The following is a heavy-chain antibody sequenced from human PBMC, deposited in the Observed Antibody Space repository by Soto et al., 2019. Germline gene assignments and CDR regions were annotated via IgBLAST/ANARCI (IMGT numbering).Heavy chain of an antibody. Sequence: QVQLVQSGAEVKKPGASVKVSCKASGYTFRDYGISWVRQAPGQGLEWMGWISAFNGNTNYTKKFQDRVTVPTDTSTNTAYMELRSLRSDDTAVYYCARDQQWLVPVPLNVDFWGPGTPVIVS. D-gene: IGHD6-19*01. CDR2: ISAFNGNT. V-gene: IGHV1-18*01. CDR3: ARDQQWLVPVPLNVDF. CDR1: GYTFRDYG. J-gene: IGHJ4*02.